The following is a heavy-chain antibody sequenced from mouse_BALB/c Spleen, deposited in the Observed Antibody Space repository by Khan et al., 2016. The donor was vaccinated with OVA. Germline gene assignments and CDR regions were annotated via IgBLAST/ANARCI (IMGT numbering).Heavy chain of an antibody. CDR3: ARVRGLGRAMDY. V-gene: IGHV2-6-7*01. CDR2: IWGEGST. J-gene: IGHJ4*01. D-gene: IGHD4-1*01. CDR1: GFSLTGYG. Sequence: QVQLKESGPGLVAPSQSLSITCTVSGFSLTGYGVNWVRQPPGKGLEWLGMIWGEGSTDYNSALKSRLSISKDNSKSQVFLKMNSLQTDDTARYYCARVRGLGRAMDYWGQGTSVTVSS.